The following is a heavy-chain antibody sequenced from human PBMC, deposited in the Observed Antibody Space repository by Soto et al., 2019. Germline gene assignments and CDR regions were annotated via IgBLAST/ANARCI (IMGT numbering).Heavy chain of an antibody. D-gene: IGHD3-10*01. CDR3: AREGGVLLWFGELYWFDP. CDR2: INHSGST. Sequence: QVQLQQWGAGLLKPSETLSLTCAVYGGSFSGYYWSWIRQPPGKGLEWIGEINHSGSTNYNPSLKSRVTISVDTSKNQFSLKLSSVTAADTAVYSCAREGGVLLWFGELYWFDPWGQGTLVTVSS. J-gene: IGHJ5*02. CDR1: GGSFSGYY. V-gene: IGHV4-34*01.